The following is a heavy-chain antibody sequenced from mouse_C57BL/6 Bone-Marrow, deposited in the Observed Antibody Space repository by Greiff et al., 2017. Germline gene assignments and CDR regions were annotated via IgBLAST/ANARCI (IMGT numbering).Heavy chain of an antibody. CDR2: IDPSDSET. Sequence: QVQLKQPGAELVRPGSSVKLSCKASGYTFTSYWMHWVKQRPIQGLEWIGNIDPSDSETHYNQKFKDKATLTVDKSSSTAYMQLSSLPSEDSAVYYCARGGDGNPFAYWGPGTLVTVSA. CDR3: ARGGDGNPFAY. CDR1: GYTFTSYW. V-gene: IGHV1-52*01. J-gene: IGHJ3*01. D-gene: IGHD2-1*01.